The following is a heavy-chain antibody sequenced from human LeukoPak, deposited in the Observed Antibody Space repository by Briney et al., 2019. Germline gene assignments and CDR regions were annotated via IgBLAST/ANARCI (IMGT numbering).Heavy chain of an antibody. J-gene: IGHJ6*02. CDR3: TTYDPSNYYGMDV. V-gene: IGHV3-49*04. D-gene: IGHD5-12*01. CDR2: IRSKAYGGTT. CDR1: GFTFGDYA. Sequence: GVSLRLSCTTSGFTFGDYAMTWVRQAPGKGREWVGFIRSKAYGGTTEFAASVKGSFTISRDDSKSIAYLQMNSLKTEDTAVYYCTTYDPSNYYGMDVWGQGTTVTVS.